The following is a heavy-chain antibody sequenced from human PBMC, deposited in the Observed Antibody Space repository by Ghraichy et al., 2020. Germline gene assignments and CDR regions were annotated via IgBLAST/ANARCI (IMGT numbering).Heavy chain of an antibody. CDR2: INHSGST. J-gene: IGHJ4*02. V-gene: IGHV4-34*01. Sequence: SETLSLTCAVYGGSFSGYYWSWIRQPPGKGLEWIGEINHSGSTNYIPSLKSRVTISVDTSKNQFSLKLSSVTAADTAVYYCARGGQQLVPRYFDYWGQGTLVTVSS. CDR3: ARGGQQLVPRYFDY. D-gene: IGHD6-13*01. CDR1: GGSFSGYY.